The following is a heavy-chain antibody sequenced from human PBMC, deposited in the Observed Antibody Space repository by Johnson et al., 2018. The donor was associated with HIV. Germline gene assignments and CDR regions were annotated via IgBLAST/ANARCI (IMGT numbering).Heavy chain of an antibody. Sequence: VQLVESGGGVVQPGGSLRLSCAVSGFSVSINYITWVRQAPGKGLAWVSVIHSGGSTYYADSVEGRFTISRDNSKNTVLLQMNSLRVEDTAVYYCARGGHCGGDCAGAKQALDIWGQGTRVTVSS. CDR3: ARGGHCGGDCAGAKQALDI. D-gene: IGHD2-21*01. CDR1: GFSVSINY. J-gene: IGHJ3*02. CDR2: IHSGGST. V-gene: IGHV3-53*01.